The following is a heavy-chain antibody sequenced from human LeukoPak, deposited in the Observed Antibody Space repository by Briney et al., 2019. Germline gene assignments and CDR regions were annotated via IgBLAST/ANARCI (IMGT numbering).Heavy chain of an antibody. V-gene: IGHV4-30-2*01. CDR3: ARDSRYGMDV. CDR2: IYHSGST. Sequence: SQTLSLTCAVSGGSISSGGYPWSWIRQPPGKGLEWIGYIYHSGSTYYNPSLKSRVTISVDRSKNQFSLKLSSVTAADTAVYYCARDSRYGMDVWGQGTTVTVSS. CDR1: GGSISSGGYP. J-gene: IGHJ6*02.